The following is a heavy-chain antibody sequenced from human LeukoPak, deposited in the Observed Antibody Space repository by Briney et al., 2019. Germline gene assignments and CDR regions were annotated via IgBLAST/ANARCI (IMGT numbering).Heavy chain of an antibody. D-gene: IGHD2-2*01. Sequence: GRSLRLSCAASAFTFSSYAMHWVRQAPGKGLEWVAVISYDGSNKYYADSVKGRFTISRDNSKNTLYLQMNSLRAEDTAVYYCARSTASRREFDYWGQGTLVTVSS. J-gene: IGHJ4*02. V-gene: IGHV3-30-3*01. CDR1: AFTFSSYA. CDR2: ISYDGSNK. CDR3: ARSTASRREFDY.